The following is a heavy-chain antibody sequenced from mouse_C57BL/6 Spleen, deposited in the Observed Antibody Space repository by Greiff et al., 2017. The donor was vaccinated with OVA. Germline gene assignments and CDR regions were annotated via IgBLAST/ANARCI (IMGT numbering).Heavy chain of an antibody. V-gene: IGHV10-1*01. CDR2: IRSKSNNYET. J-gene: IGHJ1*03. Sequence: EVHLVESGGGLVQPKGSLKLSCAASGFSFNTYAMNWVRQAPGKGLEWVARIRSKSNNYETYYDDSGKERLTNARDDSKSRLDPQMNNLKSEDTAMYYCVRQCSYGYFDVWGTGTTVTVSS. CDR3: VRQCSYGYFDV. CDR1: GFSFNTYA.